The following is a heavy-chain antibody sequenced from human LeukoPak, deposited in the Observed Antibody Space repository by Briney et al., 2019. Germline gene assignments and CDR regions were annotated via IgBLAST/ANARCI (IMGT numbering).Heavy chain of an antibody. Sequence: SETLSLTCAVYGESFSGYYWTWIRQPPGKGLEWIGEIQHSGSTNYNPSLMSRVTISVDTSKSQFSLKLNSVTVADTAVYYCARGGARDFYFDYWDKGILVTVSS. CDR2: IQHSGST. J-gene: IGHJ4*02. V-gene: IGHV4-34*01. CDR1: GESFSGYY. CDR3: ARGGARDFYFDY. D-gene: IGHD2-21*02.